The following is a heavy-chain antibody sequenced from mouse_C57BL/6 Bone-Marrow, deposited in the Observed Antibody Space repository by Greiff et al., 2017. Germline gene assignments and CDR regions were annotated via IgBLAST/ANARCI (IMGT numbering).Heavy chain of an antibody. Sequence: EVNLVESGGGLVKPGGSLKLSCAASGFTFSSYAMSWVRQTPEKRLEWVATISDGGSYTYYPDNVKGRFTISRDNAKNNLYLQMSHLKSEDTAMYYCARARWLLDYAMDYWGQGTSVTVSS. V-gene: IGHV5-4*03. D-gene: IGHD2-3*01. CDR1: GFTFSSYA. J-gene: IGHJ4*01. CDR2: ISDGGSYT. CDR3: ARARWLLDYAMDY.